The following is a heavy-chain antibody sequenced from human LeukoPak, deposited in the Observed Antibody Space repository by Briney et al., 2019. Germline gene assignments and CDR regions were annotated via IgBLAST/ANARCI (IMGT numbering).Heavy chain of an antibody. J-gene: IGHJ4*02. CDR1: GYSISSGYY. CDR3: ARHKGAQYFDY. CDR2: IYYSGST. D-gene: IGHD2/OR15-2a*01. Sequence: SETLSLTCVVSGYSISSGYYWGWIRQPPGKGLEWIGSIYYSGSTYYNPSFKSRLTISVDTSKNRFSLKLSSVTAADTAVYYCARHKGAQYFDYWGQGSLVTVSS. V-gene: IGHV4-38-2*01.